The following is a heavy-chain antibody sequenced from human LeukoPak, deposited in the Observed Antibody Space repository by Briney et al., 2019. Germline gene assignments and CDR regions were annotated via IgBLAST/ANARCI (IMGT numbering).Heavy chain of an antibody. V-gene: IGHV4-59*01. CDR2: IYYSGST. D-gene: IGHD3-10*01. Sequence: SETLSLTCTVSGGSISSYYWSWIRQPPGKGLEWIGYIYYSGSTNYNPSLKSRVTISVDTSKNQFSLKLSSVTAADTAVYYCARIGYYYGSGSYYSPWGQGTLVTVSS. CDR1: GGSISSYY. CDR3: ARIGYYYGSGSYYSP. J-gene: IGHJ5*02.